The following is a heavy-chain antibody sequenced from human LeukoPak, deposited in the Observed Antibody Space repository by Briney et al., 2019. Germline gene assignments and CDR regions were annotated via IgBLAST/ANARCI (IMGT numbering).Heavy chain of an antibody. D-gene: IGHD6-13*01. CDR3: ARGLSSSWYHEAFDI. V-gene: IGHV3-21*01. CDR2: ISSSSSYI. Sequence: GGSLRLSCAASGFTFSSYAMSWVRQAPGKGLEWVSSISSSSSYIYYADSVKGRFTISRDNAKNSLYLQMNSLRAEDTAVYYCARGLSSSWYHEAFDIWGQGTMVTVSS. CDR1: GFTFSSYA. J-gene: IGHJ3*02.